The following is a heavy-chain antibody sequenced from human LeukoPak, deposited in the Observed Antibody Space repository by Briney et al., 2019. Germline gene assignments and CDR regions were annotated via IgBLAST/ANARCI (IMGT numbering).Heavy chain of an antibody. V-gene: IGHV3-30*18. Sequence: GRSLRLSCAASGSTFSSYGMHWVRQAPGKGLEWVAVISHDGSDNHYADSVKGRFTISRDNSKNTVYLQMSSLRPEDTAVYFCAKELYFGSGSYPDYWGQGTLVRVSS. D-gene: IGHD3-10*01. CDR2: ISHDGSDN. CDR3: AKELYFGSGSYPDY. J-gene: IGHJ4*02. CDR1: GSTFSSYG.